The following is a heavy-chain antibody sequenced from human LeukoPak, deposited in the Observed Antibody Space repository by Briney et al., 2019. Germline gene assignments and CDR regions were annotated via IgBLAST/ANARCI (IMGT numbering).Heavy chain of an antibody. D-gene: IGHD4-17*01. V-gene: IGHV3-74*01. J-gene: IGHJ6*02. Sequence: PGGSLRLSCAASGFTFSSYWMHWVRQAPGKGLVWFSRINGDGSSTSYADSVKGRFTISRDNAKNTLYLQMNSLRAEDTAVYYCARVRYGYYGMDVWGQGTTVTVSS. CDR2: INGDGSST. CDR1: GFTFSSYW. CDR3: ARVRYGYYGMDV.